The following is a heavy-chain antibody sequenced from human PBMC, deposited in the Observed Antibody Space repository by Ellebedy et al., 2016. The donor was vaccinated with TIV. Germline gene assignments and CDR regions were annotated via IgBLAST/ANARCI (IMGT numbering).Heavy chain of an antibody. J-gene: IGHJ4*02. Sequence: AASVKVSCKASGYIFSNFGISWVRQAPGQGLEWMAWISAYNGNTNYAHTFQGRVTMTSDTSTSTAYMELRSLRSEDTAVYYCAARYCGGGTCYSFFDSWGQGTLVTVSS. CDR1: GYIFSNFG. V-gene: IGHV1-18*01. CDR2: ISAYNGNT. CDR3: AARYCGGGTCYSFFDS. D-gene: IGHD2-15*01.